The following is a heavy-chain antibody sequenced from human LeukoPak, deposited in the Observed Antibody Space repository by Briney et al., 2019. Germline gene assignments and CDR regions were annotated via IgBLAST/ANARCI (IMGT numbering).Heavy chain of an antibody. Sequence: ASVKVSCKVSGYTLTELSMHWVRQAPGKGLEWMGSFDPEDGETIYAQKFQGRVTMTEDTSTDTASMELSSLRSEDTAVYYCATDLFNYYYDSTQPSGYWGQGTLVTVSS. CDR3: ATDLFNYYYDSTQPSGY. D-gene: IGHD3-22*01. CDR2: FDPEDGET. J-gene: IGHJ4*02. V-gene: IGHV1-24*01. CDR1: GYTLTELS.